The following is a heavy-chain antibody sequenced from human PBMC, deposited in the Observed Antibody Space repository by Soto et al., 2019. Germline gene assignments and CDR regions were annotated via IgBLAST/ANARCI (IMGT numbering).Heavy chain of an antibody. CDR1: GGTFSSYA. V-gene: IGHV1-69*01. CDR3: TRSRVTYYYDRSAFDI. D-gene: IGHD3-22*01. J-gene: IGHJ3*02. Sequence: QVQLVQSGAEVKKPGSSVKVSCKASGGTFSSYAISWVRQAPGQGLEWMGGIIPIFGTANYAQKFQGRVTITADESTSTAYMELSSLRSEDTAVYYCTRSRVTYYYDRSAFDIWGQGTMVTVSS. CDR2: IIPIFGTA.